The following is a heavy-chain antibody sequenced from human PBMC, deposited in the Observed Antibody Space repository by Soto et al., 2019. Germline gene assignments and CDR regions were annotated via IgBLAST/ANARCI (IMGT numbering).Heavy chain of an antibody. CDR3: ARDGRYYDSSGYKHDAFDI. CDR2: IYYSGST. J-gene: IGHJ3*02. CDR1: GGSISSYY. Sequence: SETLSLTCTVSGGSISSYYWSWIRQPPGKGLEWIGYIYYSGSTNYNPSLKSRVTISVDTSKNQFSLKLSSVTAADTAVYYCARDGRYYDSSGYKHDAFDIWGQGTMVTVS. V-gene: IGHV4-59*01. D-gene: IGHD3-22*01.